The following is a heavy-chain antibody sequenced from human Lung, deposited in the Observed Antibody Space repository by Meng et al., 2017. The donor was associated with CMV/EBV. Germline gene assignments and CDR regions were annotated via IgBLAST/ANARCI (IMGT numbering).Heavy chain of an antibody. CDR1: GFDFSTYS. Sequence: GESLKISCLGSGFDFSTYSMNWFRQAPGKGPEWVSSISSSSSYIYYADSVKGRFTVSRNNANDSLYLQMNSLRAEDTGVYYCARDRQNSNYGITDYWGQGTRVSVSS. V-gene: IGHV3-21*06. J-gene: IGHJ4*02. D-gene: IGHD4-11*01. CDR3: ARDRQNSNYGITDY. CDR2: ISSSSSYI.